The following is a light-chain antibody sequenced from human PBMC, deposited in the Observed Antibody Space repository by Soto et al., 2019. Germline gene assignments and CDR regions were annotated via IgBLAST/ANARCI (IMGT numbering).Light chain of an antibody. V-gene: IGKV3-20*01. CDR1: QTVSGSH. CDR3: QQYGGAPPEYP. Sequence: IVLTQSPGTLSLSPGESATLSCRASQTVSGSHLAWYQQKPGQAPRLIIYGASTRPTGIPDRFSGSGSGTDFTLTITRLEPEDFAVKYCQQYGGAPPEYPFGQGTKLEIK. J-gene: IGKJ2*01. CDR2: GAS.